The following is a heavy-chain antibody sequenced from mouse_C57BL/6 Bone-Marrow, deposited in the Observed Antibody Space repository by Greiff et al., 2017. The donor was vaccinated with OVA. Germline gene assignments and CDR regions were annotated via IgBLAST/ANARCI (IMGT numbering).Heavy chain of an antibody. CDR2: IWSGGST. J-gene: IGHJ1*03. CDR1: GFSLTSYG. D-gene: IGHD2-5*01. CDR3: ARGSKRGYFDV. V-gene: IGHV2-2*01. Sequence: QVSLQQAGVGLVQPSQSLSITCTVSGFSLTSYGVHCRAHSPLKGLHCLVLIWSGGSTDYNAAFISRLSISKDNSKSQVFFKMNSLQADDTAIYYCARGSKRGYFDVWGTGTTVTVSS.